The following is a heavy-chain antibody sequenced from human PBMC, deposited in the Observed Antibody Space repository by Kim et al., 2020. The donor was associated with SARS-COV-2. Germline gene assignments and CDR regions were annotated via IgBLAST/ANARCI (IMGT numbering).Heavy chain of an antibody. J-gene: IGHJ4*02. Sequence: LSLTCAASGFTFSNYAMTWVRQAPGKGLEWVSVIYSGSSSTFYADSVKGRFTISRDNSKNTLYLQMNSLRAEDTAVYYCAKGRSGSSWYYFDYWGQGTLVTVSS. CDR1: GFTFSNYA. D-gene: IGHD6-13*01. CDR2: IYSGSSST. V-gene: IGHV3-23*03. CDR3: AKGRSGSSWYYFDY.